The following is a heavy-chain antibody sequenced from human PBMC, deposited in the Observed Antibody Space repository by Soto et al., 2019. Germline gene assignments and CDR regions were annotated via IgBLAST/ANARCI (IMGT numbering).Heavy chain of an antibody. J-gene: IGHJ4*02. CDR3: ARGELGYCSSTSCLSNPPPYFDY. Sequence: KTSETLSLTCAVYGGSFSGYYWSWIRQPPGKGLEWIGEINHSGSTNYNPSLKSRVTISVDTSKNQFSLKLSSVTAADTAVYYCARGELGYCSSTSCLSNPPPYFDYWGQGTLVTVSS. CDR1: GGSFSGYY. D-gene: IGHD2-2*01. V-gene: IGHV4-34*01. CDR2: INHSGST.